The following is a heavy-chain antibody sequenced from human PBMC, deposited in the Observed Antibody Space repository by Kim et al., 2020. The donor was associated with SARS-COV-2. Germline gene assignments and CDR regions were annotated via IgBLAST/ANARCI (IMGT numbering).Heavy chain of an antibody. V-gene: IGHV3-74*03. CDR2: DGGDK. Sequence: DGGDKMCAECVKVRIPISRDNTKNKLYLQMNSMRAEDKAVYYCTRAYGMDVWGQGTTVTVSS. J-gene: IGHJ6*02. CDR3: TRAYGMDV.